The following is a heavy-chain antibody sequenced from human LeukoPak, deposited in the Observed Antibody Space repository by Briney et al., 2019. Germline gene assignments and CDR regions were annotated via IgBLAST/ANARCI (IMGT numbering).Heavy chain of an antibody. J-gene: IGHJ4*02. D-gene: IGHD4-23*01. V-gene: IGHV3-21*01. Sequence: GGSLRLSCAASGFTFSNYSMNWVRQAPGKGLEWVSSISSSRSYIYYADSVKGRFTISRDNAKNSLYLQMNSLRAEGTAVYYCARAWDYGGNTRLFDYWGQGTLVTVSS. CDR3: ARAWDYGGNTRLFDY. CDR1: GFTFSNYS. CDR2: ISSSRSYI.